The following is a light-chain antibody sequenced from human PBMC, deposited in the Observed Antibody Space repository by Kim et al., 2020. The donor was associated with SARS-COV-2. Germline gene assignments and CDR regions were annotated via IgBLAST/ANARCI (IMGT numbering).Light chain of an antibody. J-gene: IGKJ1*01. CDR1: QGISSW. CDR3: QQANTFPPT. V-gene: IGKV1-12*01. Sequence: SASVGDTVTITCRASQGISSWLAWYQHKPGKAPELLIYAASSLRSGVPSRFSGSRFGTDFTLTISSLQPEDFAIYYCQQANTFPPTFGQGTKLEI. CDR2: AAS.